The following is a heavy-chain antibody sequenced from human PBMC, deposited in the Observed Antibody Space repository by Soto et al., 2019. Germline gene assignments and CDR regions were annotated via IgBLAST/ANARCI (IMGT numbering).Heavy chain of an antibody. D-gene: IGHD5-12*01. CDR1: GGSISSGGYY. Sequence: NPSETLSLTCTVSGGSISSGGYYWSWIRQHPGKGLEWIGYIYYSGSTYYNPSLKSRVTISVDTSKNQFSLKLSSVTAADTAVYYCARGQLATYYYYYGMDVWGQGTTVTVS. CDR2: IYYSGST. J-gene: IGHJ6*02. V-gene: IGHV4-31*03. CDR3: ARGQLATYYYYYGMDV.